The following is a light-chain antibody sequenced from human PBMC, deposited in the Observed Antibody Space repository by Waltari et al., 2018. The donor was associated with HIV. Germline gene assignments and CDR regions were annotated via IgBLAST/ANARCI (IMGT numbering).Light chain of an antibody. CDR1: SSNIGSNY. J-gene: IGLJ2*01. Sequence: QSVLTQPPSASGTPGQRVTISCSGSSSNIGSNYVSWYQQLPGTAPKRLSYSNKRGPAGVPDRFSGSKSGTPASLDIRGLRSEDEADYYCAAWDDSLSGYVVFGGGTKLTVL. V-gene: IGLV1-47*02. CDR2: SNK. CDR3: AAWDDSLSGYVV.